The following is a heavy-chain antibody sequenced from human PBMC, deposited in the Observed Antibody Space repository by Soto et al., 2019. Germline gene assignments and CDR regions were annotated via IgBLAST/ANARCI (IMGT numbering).Heavy chain of an antibody. V-gene: IGHV4-59*01. Sequence: PSETLSLTCTVSGGSISSYYWSWIRQPPGKGLEWIGYIYYSGSTNYNPSLKSRVTISVDTSKNQFSLKLSSVTAADTAVYYCARGTRFGTAMATFDYWGQGTLVTVS. CDR2: IYYSGST. CDR3: ARGTRFGTAMATFDY. CDR1: GGSISSYY. J-gene: IGHJ4*02. D-gene: IGHD5-18*01.